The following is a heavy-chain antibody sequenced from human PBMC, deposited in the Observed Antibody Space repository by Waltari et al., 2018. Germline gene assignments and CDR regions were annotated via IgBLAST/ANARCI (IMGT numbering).Heavy chain of an antibody. Sequence: EVQLVESGGGLVQPGGSLRLSCAASGFTFSSYEMNWVRQAPGKGLEWVSYISSSGSTIYYADSVKGRFTISRDNAKNSLYLQMNSLRAEDTAVYYCARGHKGTVVVTAEGAFDIWGQGTMVTVSS. J-gene: IGHJ3*02. CDR1: GFTFSSYE. V-gene: IGHV3-48*03. CDR3: ARGHKGTVVVTAEGAFDI. CDR2: ISSSGSTI. D-gene: IGHD2-21*02.